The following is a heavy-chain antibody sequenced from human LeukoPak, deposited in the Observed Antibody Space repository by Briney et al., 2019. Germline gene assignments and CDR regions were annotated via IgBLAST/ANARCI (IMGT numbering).Heavy chain of an antibody. CDR3: TTRRQDGW. J-gene: IGHJ4*02. CDR2: IKSKSDGGTI. CDR1: GFTFSDAW. D-gene: IGHD2-15*01. V-gene: IGHV3-15*01. Sequence: GGSLRLSCVGSGFTFSDAWMSWVRQAPGKGLEWVGRIKSKSDGGTIDYAAPVKGRFTISRGDSRNTLYLQMNSLKTEDTAVYYCTTRRQDGWWGQGTLVTVS.